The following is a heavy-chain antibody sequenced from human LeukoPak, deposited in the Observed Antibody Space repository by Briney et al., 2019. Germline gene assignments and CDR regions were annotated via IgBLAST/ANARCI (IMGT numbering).Heavy chain of an antibody. D-gene: IGHD6-13*01. V-gene: IGHV3-21*01. CDR3: AREFGLIAAAENDY. CDR1: GFSFSSYA. Sequence: GGSLRLSCAASGFSFSSYAMNWVRQAPGKGLEWVSSISSSSSYIYYADSVKGRFTISRDNAKNSLYLQMNSLRAEDTAVYYCAREFGLIAAAENDYWGQGTLVTVSS. J-gene: IGHJ4*02. CDR2: ISSSSSYI.